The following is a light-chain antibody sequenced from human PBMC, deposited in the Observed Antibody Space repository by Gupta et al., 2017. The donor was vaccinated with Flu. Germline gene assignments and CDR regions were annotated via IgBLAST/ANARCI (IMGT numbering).Light chain of an antibody. Sequence: DIVMAQSPDSLAVSLGERATINCKSSQSVLYSSNNKNYLAWYQQKPGQPPKLLIYWASTRESGVPDRFSGSGSGTDFTLTISSLQAEDVAVYYCQQEDKTPYTFGQGTKLETK. J-gene: IGKJ2*01. CDR3: QQEDKTPYT. CDR1: QSVLYSSNNKNY. V-gene: IGKV4-1*01. CDR2: WAS.